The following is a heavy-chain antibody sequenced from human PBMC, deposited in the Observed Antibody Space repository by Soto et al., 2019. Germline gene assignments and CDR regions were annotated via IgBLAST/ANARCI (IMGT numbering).Heavy chain of an antibody. CDR2: IIPIFGTA. D-gene: IGHD2-15*01. Sequence: SVKLYCKASGGTFSSDPISWVLQAPGQGLEWMGGIIPIFGTANYAQKFQGRVTITADESTSTAYMELSSLRSEDTAVYYCATVVAGYYFDYWGQGTLVTVSS. CDR1: GGTFSSDP. CDR3: ATVVAGYYFDY. J-gene: IGHJ4*02. V-gene: IGHV1-69*13.